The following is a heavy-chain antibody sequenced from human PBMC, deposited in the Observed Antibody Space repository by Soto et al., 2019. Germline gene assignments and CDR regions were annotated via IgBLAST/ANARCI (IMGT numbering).Heavy chain of an antibody. CDR2: NYYSRST. V-gene: IGHV4-31*03. Sequence: QVQLQESGPGLVKPSQTLSLTCTVSGGSISSGRYYWSWIRQHPGKGLEWIGYNYYSRSTYYNPSLKSRVPISVDTSKTHFSLKLSSVSGADTAVYCCAREARSAAVDYWGQGTLVTVSS. D-gene: IGHD6-25*01. CDR3: AREARSAAVDY. J-gene: IGHJ4*02. CDR1: GGSISSGRYY.